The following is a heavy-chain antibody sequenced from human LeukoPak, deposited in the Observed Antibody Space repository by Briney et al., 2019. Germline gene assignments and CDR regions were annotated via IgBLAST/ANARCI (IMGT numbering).Heavy chain of an antibody. J-gene: IGHJ5*02. Sequence: PSQTLSLTCTVSGGSISSGGYYWSWIRQHPGKGLEGIGYIYYSGITYYNPSLKSRVTISVDTSKNQFSLKLSSVTAADTAVYYCARDRGGYYGSGTKFDPWGQGTLVTVSS. V-gene: IGHV4-31*03. CDR1: GGSISSGGYY. CDR2: IYYSGIT. CDR3: ARDRGGYYGSGTKFDP. D-gene: IGHD3-10*01.